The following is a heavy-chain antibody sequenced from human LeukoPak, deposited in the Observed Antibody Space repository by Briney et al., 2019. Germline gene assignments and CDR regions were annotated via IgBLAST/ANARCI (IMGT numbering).Heavy chain of an antibody. CDR1: GGSISSYY. D-gene: IGHD5-18*01. V-gene: IGHV4-59*01. CDR2: NHYRGST. J-gene: IGHJ4*02. Sequence: SETLSLTCTVSGGSISSYYWSWIRQSPRPGLEWNGYNHYRGSTNYNPPLKSRVTISVDTSKNQFSLKLSSLTAADTAVYYCARSVLGYSYGRHIDYWGQGTLVTVSS. CDR3: ARSVLGYSYGRHIDY.